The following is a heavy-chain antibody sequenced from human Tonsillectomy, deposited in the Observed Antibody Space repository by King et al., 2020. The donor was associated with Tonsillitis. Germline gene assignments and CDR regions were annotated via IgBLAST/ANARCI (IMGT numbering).Heavy chain of an antibody. CDR1: RGLFSAYY. V-gene: IGHV4-34*01. CDR2: VAHRGTA. CDR3: ATGYHTWTGSNPGSFDY. Sequence: VQLQQWGARLLKPSETLSLTCAVHRGLFSAYYWTWIRQPPGKGREWIGEVAHRGTAQYNPSLKSRLTISVDASMNQFSLKMTSVTAAHTGVYYCATGYHTWTGSNPGSFDYWGPGDPVTVSS. D-gene: IGHD3-9*01. J-gene: IGHJ4*02.